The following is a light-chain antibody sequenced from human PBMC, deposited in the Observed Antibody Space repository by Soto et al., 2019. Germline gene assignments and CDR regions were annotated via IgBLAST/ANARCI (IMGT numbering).Light chain of an antibody. J-gene: IGLJ2*01. CDR1: SSNIGAGYD. CDR3: QSYDTTLSGSRV. Sequence: QAVVTQPPSVSGAPGQRVIISCTGSSSNIGAGYDVHWYQQLPGTAPKLLIYGDSNRPSGVPDRFSGSKSGTSASLAITGLQAEDEADYYCQSYDTTLSGSRVFGRGTKVTVL. CDR2: GDS. V-gene: IGLV1-40*01.